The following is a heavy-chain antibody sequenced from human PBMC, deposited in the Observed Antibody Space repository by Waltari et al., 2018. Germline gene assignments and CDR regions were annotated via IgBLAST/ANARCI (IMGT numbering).Heavy chain of an antibody. J-gene: IGHJ3*02. CDR2: LYYSGST. V-gene: IGHV4-59*13. Sequence: QVQLQESGPGLVKPSETLSLTCTVSGGSISSYYWSWIRQPPGKGLEWIRYLYYSGSTNYNPSRKRRVTISVETSKDEFSLKLSAETAVDTAVYDCARGAQTEDRPRIAFDIWGQGTMVTVSS. CDR3: ARGAQTEDRPRIAFDI. D-gene: IGHD2-15*01. CDR1: GGSISSYY.